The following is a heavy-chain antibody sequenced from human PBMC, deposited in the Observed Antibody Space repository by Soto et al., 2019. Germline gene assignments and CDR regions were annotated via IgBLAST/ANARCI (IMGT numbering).Heavy chain of an antibody. V-gene: IGHV1-18*04. D-gene: IGHD5-12*01. J-gene: IGHJ5*02. CDR1: GDTFTSYG. CDR3: ASDHIGYSGYDRLYYFDP. CDR2: ISAYNGNT. Sequence: ASVKVSCKASGDTFTSYGISWVRQAPGQGLEWMGWISAYNGNTSYAQKLQGRVPMTTDTSTSTAYMELRSLRSDDTAVYYCASDHIGYSGYDRLYYFDPWGQGTLLTASS.